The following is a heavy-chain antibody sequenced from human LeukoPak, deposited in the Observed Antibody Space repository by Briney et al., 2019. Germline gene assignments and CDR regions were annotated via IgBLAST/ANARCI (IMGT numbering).Heavy chain of an antibody. Sequence: ASVKVSCKASGYAFTSYYMHWVRQAPGQGREGMGIINASGGSTSYAQKFQGRVTMTRDTSTSTVYMELSSLRSEDTAVYYCARLSSGWAYYFDYWGQGTLVTVSS. CDR1: GYAFTSYY. CDR2: INASGGST. J-gene: IGHJ4*02. CDR3: ARLSSGWAYYFDY. D-gene: IGHD6-19*01. V-gene: IGHV1-46*01.